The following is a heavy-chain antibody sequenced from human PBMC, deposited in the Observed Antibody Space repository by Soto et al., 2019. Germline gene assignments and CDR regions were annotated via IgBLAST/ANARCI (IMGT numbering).Heavy chain of an antibody. CDR1: GGSVTSHSYY. D-gene: IGHD2-21*01. J-gene: IGHJ6*02. CDR3: ARVTGLSEKWSDSYSGYYGMDV. V-gene: IGHV4-61*01. Sequence: PSETLSLTCTVSGGSVTSHSYYWSWIRQPPGQGLEWIGYMYYSGSTNYTPSLRSRATISVDTTKNQFSLKLSSVTAANTAVYYWARVTGLSEKWSDSYSGYYGMDVWGQGTTVTVSS. CDR2: MYYSGST.